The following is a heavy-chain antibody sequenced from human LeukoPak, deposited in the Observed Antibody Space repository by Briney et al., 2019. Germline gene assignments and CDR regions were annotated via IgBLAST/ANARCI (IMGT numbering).Heavy chain of an antibody. CDR3: ARDLAVAGTGDCYYYYMDV. D-gene: IGHD6-19*01. CDR2: ISAYNGNT. J-gene: IGHJ6*03. Sequence: ASVKVTCTAAGYTFTIYGTSWVRHAPGQGLEWMGWISAYNGNTNYAQKLQGRVTMTTDTATSTAYMEMRSERSDDTAVYYWARDLAVAGTGDCYYYYMDVWGKGTTVTVSS. V-gene: IGHV1-18*01. CDR1: GYTFTIYG.